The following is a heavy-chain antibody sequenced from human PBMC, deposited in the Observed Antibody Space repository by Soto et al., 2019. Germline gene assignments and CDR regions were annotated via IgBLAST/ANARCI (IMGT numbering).Heavy chain of an antibody. J-gene: IGHJ4*02. V-gene: IGHV1-69*06. CDR3: ARDRSSSWYNGTFYFDS. CDR1: GGTFTTYD. CDR2: IIPLFDAT. D-gene: IGHD6-19*01. Sequence: QVQLVQSGAEVRKPGSSVKVSCKASGGTFTTYDISWGRQAPGQGLEWMGGIIPLFDATKYAQKFQGRVTITADKSTVTAYMELSSLRSEDTAMYYCARDRSSSWYNGTFYFDSWGQGTLVTVSS.